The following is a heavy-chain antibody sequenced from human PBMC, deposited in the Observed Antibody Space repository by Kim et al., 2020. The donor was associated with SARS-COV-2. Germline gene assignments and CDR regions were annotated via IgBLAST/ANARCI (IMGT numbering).Heavy chain of an antibody. D-gene: IGHD3-22*01. V-gene: IGHV6-1*01. CDR3: ARGRYYYDSSGYSNWFYP. CDR2: TYYRSKWYN. Sequence: SQTLSLTCAISGDSVSSNSAAWPWIRQSPSRGLEWLGRTYYRSKWYNDYAVSVKSRITINPDTSKNQFSLQLNSVTPEDTAVYYCARGRYYYDSSGYSNWFYPWGQGTLVTVSS. J-gene: IGHJ5*02. CDR1: GDSVSSNSAA.